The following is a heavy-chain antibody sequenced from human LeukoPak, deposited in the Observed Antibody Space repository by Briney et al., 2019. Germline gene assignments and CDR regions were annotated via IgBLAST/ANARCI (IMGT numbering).Heavy chain of an antibody. V-gene: IGHV4-59*01. CDR2: IYYSGST. Sequence: SETLSLTCTVSGGSISSYYWSWIRQPPGKGLEWIGYIYYSGSTKYNPALKSRVTISLDTPQNQFSLRLSSVTAADTAVYYCAREVGCSGGTCSPFDYWGQGILVTVSS. CDR1: GGSISSYY. CDR3: AREVGCSGGTCSPFDY. J-gene: IGHJ4*02. D-gene: IGHD2-15*01.